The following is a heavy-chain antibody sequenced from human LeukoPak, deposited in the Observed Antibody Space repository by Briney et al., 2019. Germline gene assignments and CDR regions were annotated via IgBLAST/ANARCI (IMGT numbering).Heavy chain of an antibody. J-gene: IGHJ5*02. V-gene: IGHV1-69*13. CDR2: IIPIFGTA. CDR1: GGTFSSYA. Sequence: SVKVSCKASGGTFSSYAISWVRQAPGQGLEWMGGIIPIFGTANYAQKFQGGVTITADESTSTAYMELSSLRSEDTAVYYCAREIVEMATIPWFDPWGQGTLVTVSS. CDR3: AREIVEMATIPWFDP. D-gene: IGHD5-24*01.